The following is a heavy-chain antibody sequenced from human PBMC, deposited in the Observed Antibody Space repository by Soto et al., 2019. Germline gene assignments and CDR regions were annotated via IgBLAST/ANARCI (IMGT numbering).Heavy chain of an antibody. Sequence: PSETLSLTCTVSGGSISSGGYYWSWIRQHPGKGLEWIGYIYYSGSTNYSPSFQGHVTISVDKSISTAYLQWSSLKASDTAMYYCARRRTSGRGYYGMDVWGQGTTVTVSS. CDR1: GGSISSGGYY. V-gene: IGHV4-31*01. J-gene: IGHJ6*02. D-gene: IGHD2-2*01. CDR2: IYYSGST. CDR3: ARRRTSGRGYYGMDV.